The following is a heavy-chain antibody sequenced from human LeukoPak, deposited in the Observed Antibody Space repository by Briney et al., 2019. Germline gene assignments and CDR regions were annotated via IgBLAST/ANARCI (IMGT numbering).Heavy chain of an antibody. V-gene: IGHV1-8*01. CDR3: ARGRGITMVRGVIYY. J-gene: IGHJ4*02. D-gene: IGHD3-10*01. CDR2: ISVYTGNT. Sequence: ASVKVSCKASGYTFTNYGISWVRQAPGQGLEWMGWISVYTGNTYYAQKFQGRVTMTRNTSISTAYMELSSLRSEDTAVYYCARGRGITMVRGVIYYWGQGTLVTVSS. CDR1: GYTFTNYG.